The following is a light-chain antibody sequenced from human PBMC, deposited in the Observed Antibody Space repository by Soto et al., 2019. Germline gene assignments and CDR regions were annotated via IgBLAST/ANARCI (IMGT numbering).Light chain of an antibody. J-gene: IGLJ3*02. Sequence: QAVVTQPPSASGTPGQRVTISCSGSSSNIGSNYVYWYQQLPGTAPKLLMHGNSQRPSGVPDRFSGSKSGTSASLAISGLRTEDEADYYCAAWDDSLSGVVFGGGTKLTVL. CDR2: GNS. V-gene: IGLV1-47*02. CDR3: AAWDDSLSGVV. CDR1: SSNIGSNY.